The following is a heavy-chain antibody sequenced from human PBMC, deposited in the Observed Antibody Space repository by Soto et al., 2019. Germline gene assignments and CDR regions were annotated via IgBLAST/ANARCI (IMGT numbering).Heavy chain of an antibody. Sequence: SETLSLTCTVSGGSISSYYWSWIRQPPGKGLEWIGEINHSGSTNYNPSLKSRVTISVDTSKNQFSLKLSTVTAADTAVYYCARGPAGYYYDSSGYYVDWGQGTLVTVSS. D-gene: IGHD3-22*01. J-gene: IGHJ4*02. V-gene: IGHV4-34*01. CDR1: GGSISSYY. CDR3: ARGPAGYYYDSSGYYVD. CDR2: INHSGST.